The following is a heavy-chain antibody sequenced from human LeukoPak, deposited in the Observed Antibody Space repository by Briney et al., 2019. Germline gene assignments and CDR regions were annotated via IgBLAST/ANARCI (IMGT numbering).Heavy chain of an antibody. CDR1: GGSISSYY. J-gene: IGHJ5*02. Sequence: SETLSLTCTVSGGSISSYYWSWIRQPPGKGLEWIGYIYYSGSTNYNPSLKSRVTMSVDTSKNQLSLKVISVTAADTAIYYCARVSYNNYGRPNWFDPWGQGTLVTVSS. CDR2: IYYSGST. D-gene: IGHD4-11*01. V-gene: IGHV4-59*12. CDR3: ARVSYNNYGRPNWFDP.